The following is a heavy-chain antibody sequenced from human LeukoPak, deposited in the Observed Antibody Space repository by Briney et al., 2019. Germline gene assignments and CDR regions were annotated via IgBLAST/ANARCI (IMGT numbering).Heavy chain of an antibody. CDR1: GGSISSYY. CDR3: AIGVLVVVPAAGAFDI. CDR2: IYYSGSA. D-gene: IGHD2-2*01. J-gene: IGHJ3*02. Sequence: SETLSLTCTVSGGSISSYYWSWIRQPPGKGLEWIGYIYYSGSANYNPSLKSRVTISVDTSKNQFSLKLSSVTAADTAVYYCAIGVLVVVPAAGAFDIWGQGTMVTVSS. V-gene: IGHV4-59*01.